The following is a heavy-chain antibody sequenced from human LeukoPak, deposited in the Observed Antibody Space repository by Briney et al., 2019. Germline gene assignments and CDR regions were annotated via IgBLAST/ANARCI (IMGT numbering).Heavy chain of an antibody. Sequence: ASVKVSRKASGDSFSSDTISWVRQVPGQGYEWVGRIIPILGVTHYALKFRGRVTITADKSTSADAMELRSLTSDDTAVYYCATQSIGGHIYYFDHGGQGTLVTVSS. CDR2: IIPILGVT. V-gene: IGHV1-69*02. CDR3: ATQSIGGHIYYFDH. D-gene: IGHD2-21*01. CDR1: GDSFSSDT. J-gene: IGHJ4*02.